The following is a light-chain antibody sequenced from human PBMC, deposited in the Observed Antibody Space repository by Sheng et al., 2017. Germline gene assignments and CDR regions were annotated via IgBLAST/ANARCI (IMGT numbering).Light chain of an antibody. Sequence: DIQMTQSPSTLSASVGDRISITCRASQSITNWLAWYQQKPGKAPKLLIYKASTLESGVPSRFSGSGSGTEFTLTISSVQPDDFATYYCQQVNSYPLRFGQGTKLEIK. J-gene: IGKJ2*03. CDR2: KAS. V-gene: IGKV1-5*03. CDR3: QQVNSYPLR. CDR1: QSITNW.